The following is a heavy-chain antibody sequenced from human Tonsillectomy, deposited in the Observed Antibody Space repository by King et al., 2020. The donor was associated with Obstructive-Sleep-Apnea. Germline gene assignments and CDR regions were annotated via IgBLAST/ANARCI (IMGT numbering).Heavy chain of an antibody. V-gene: IGHV3-21*01. D-gene: IGHD5-12*01. Sequence: EVQLVESGGGLVKPGGSLRLSCAASGFTFSSYSMNWVRQAPGKGLEWVSSISSSSSYIYYADSVKGRFTISRDNAKNSLYLQMNSLRAEDTAVYYCARGRGWIGTSDYCFDYWGQGTLVTVSS. CDR3: ARGRGWIGTSDYCFDY. J-gene: IGHJ4*02. CDR2: ISSSSSYI. CDR1: GFTFSSYS.